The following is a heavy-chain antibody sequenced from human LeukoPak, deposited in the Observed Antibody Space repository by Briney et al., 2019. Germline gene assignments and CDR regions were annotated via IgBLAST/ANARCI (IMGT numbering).Heavy chain of an antibody. V-gene: IGHV6-1*01. CDR2: TYYRSKLYN. CDR1: GDSVSSNSAA. D-gene: IGHD6-19*01. CDR3: ARDTRSSGWSSFDY. Sequence: SQTLSLTCALSGDSVSSNSAAWDWVRQSPSRGLEWLGRTYYRSKLYNDYAVSVKSRITINPDTSKNQFSLQLNSVTPEDTAVYYCARDTRSSGWSSFDYWGQGTLVTVSS. J-gene: IGHJ4*02.